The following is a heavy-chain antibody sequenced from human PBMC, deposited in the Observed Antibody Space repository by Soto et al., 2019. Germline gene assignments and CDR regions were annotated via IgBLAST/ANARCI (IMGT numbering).Heavy chain of an antibody. V-gene: IGHV6-1*01. CDR1: GDSVSSNSAA. D-gene: IGHD3-22*01. CDR3: ARESGPSGFVYYYYGMDV. J-gene: IGHJ6*02. Sequence: SQTLSLTCAISGDSVSSNSAAWNWIRQSPSRGLEWLGRTYYRSKWYNDYAVPVKSRITINPDTSKNQFSLQLNSVTPEDTAVYYCARESGPSGFVYYYYGMDVWGQGTTLTVSS. CDR2: TYYRSKWYN.